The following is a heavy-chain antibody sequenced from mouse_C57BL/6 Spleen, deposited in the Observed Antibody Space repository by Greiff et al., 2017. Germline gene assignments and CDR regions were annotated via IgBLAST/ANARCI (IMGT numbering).Heavy chain of an antibody. Sequence: EVMLLEPGGGLVQPGESLKLSCESSDYEFPCYDMPWVRKTPGKRLEWVAAINSDGGSTYYPDTMERRFSISRDNANKTLYMQMSSLRSEDSAVYYCARHTSRGAMDYWGQGTSVTVSS. J-gene: IGHJ4*01. CDR2: INSDGGST. CDR3: ARHTSRGAMDY. D-gene: IGHD1-1*01. V-gene: IGHV5-2*01. CDR1: DYEFPCYD.